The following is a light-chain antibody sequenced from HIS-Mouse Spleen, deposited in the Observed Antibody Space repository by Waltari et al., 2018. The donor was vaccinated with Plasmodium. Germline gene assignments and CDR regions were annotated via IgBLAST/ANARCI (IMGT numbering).Light chain of an antibody. V-gene: IGLV3-10*01. Sequence: PPSVSVSPGQTARITCSGDALPKKSAYWYQQKSGQAPVLVIYEDSKRPSGIPERFSGSSSGTMATLTISGAQVEDEADYYCYSTDSSGNHRVFGGGTKLTVL. J-gene: IGLJ3*02. CDR3: YSTDSSGNHRV. CDR1: ALPKKS. CDR2: EDS.